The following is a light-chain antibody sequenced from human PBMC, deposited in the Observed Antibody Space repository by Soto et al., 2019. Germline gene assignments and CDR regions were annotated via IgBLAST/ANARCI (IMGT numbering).Light chain of an antibody. CDR3: QQYNSHRT. Sequence: IWMTQSPSLLSASTGDRVTITCRASQNINDYLAWYQQKPGKSPKVLIYDASTLDTGVPSRFSGSGSGTEFTLTISGLQPEDFATYYCQQYNSHRTFGQGTKVDIK. V-gene: IGKV1-5*01. J-gene: IGKJ1*01. CDR1: QNINDY. CDR2: DAS.